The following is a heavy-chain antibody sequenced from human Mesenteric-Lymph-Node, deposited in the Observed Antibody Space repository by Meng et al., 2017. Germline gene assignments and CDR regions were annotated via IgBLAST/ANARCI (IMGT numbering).Heavy chain of an antibody. J-gene: IGHJ6*02. Sequence: GGSLRLSCAISGSSFSDYATQWVRQAPGKGLEWLALISYGGSNQYYAESVKGRFTISRDTSKNMLYLQMDNLRADDTAVYYCARLSRPNTDYYYGKDVWGQGTKVTVSS. V-gene: IGHV3-30*16. CDR1: GSSFSDYA. D-gene: IGHD1-1*01. CDR3: ARLSRPNTDYYYGKDV. CDR2: ISYGGSNQ.